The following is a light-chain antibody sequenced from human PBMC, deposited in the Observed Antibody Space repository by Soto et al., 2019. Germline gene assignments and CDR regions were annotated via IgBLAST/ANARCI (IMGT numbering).Light chain of an antibody. V-gene: IGKV3-20*01. CDR2: AAS. CDR1: QSVGNNY. Sequence: EIVLTQSPGTLSLSPGERATLSCRASQSVGNNYLAWYQQKPGQAPRLLIFAASKRAAGIPDRFSGSGSGSDFSLTISRLEPEDFAVYYCQQYGTSPWTFGQGAKVEIK. J-gene: IGKJ1*01. CDR3: QQYGTSPWT.